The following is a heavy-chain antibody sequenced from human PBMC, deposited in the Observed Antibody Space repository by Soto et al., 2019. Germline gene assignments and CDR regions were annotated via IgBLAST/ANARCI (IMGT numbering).Heavy chain of an antibody. J-gene: IGHJ6*02. V-gene: IGHV4-39*01. Sequence: LDSLCPTGSPSSPTTRTITYYRCWRREPPGGGLEWIASIYYSGSTYFQPSLKSRVTISIDTSRNQFSLRLSSVTAADTAVYYCARLLYYDRDGYYFPSKLDVWGQGT. D-gene: IGHD3-22*01. CDR3: ARLLYYDRDGYYFPSKLDV. CDR1: SPTTRTITYY. CDR2: IYYSGST.